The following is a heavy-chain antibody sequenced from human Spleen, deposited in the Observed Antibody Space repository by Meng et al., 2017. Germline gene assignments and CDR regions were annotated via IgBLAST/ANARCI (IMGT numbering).Heavy chain of an antibody. CDR2: INHSGST. Sequence: GSLRLSCAVYGGSFSGYYWSWIRQPPGKGLEWIGEINHSGSTNYNPSLKSRVTISVDTSKNQFSLKLSSVTAADTAVYYCARDHGAYCGGDCYSGLFDYWGQGTLVTVSS. D-gene: IGHD2-21*02. CDR1: GGSFSGYY. J-gene: IGHJ4*02. V-gene: IGHV4-34*01. CDR3: ARDHGAYCGGDCYSGLFDY.